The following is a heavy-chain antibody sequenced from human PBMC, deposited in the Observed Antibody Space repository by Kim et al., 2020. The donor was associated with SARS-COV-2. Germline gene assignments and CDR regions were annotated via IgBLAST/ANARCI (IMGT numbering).Heavy chain of an antibody. D-gene: IGHD2-2*02. Sequence: GGSLRLSCAASGFTSTSYAIHWVRQAPGKGLEWVAVMSYDGSHKYYADSVKGRFTISRDNSKNTLYLQMNSLRAEDTAVYYCARDHGSCSSTTCYTEGGDYWGQGTLVTVSS. J-gene: IGHJ4*02. CDR1: GFTSTSYA. CDR3: ARDHGSCSSTTCYTEGGDY. CDR2: MSYDGSHK. V-gene: IGHV3-30-3*01.